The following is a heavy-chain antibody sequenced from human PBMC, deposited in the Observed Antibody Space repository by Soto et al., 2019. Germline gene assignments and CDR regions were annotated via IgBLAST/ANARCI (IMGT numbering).Heavy chain of an antibody. CDR3: ARGRGDSYCGGDCYPYYYYYGMDV. J-gene: IGHJ6*02. V-gene: IGHV1-69*13. D-gene: IGHD2-21*02. CDR2: IIPIFGTA. CDR1: GDTFSNYA. Sequence: SVKVSCKASGDTFSNYAINWVRQAPGQGLEWMGGIIPIFGTANYARKFQGRVTMTADESTSTVYMDLSSLKSQDTAVYFCARGRGDSYCGGDCYPYYYYYGMDVWG.